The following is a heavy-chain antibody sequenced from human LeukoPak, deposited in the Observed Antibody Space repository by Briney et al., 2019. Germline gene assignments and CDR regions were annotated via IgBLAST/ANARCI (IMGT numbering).Heavy chain of an antibody. J-gene: IGHJ4*02. CDR3: ARGHYDVLAASYKWTPDY. CDR1: GFTFNTFN. V-gene: IGHV3-21*01. Sequence: KTGGSLRLSCAASGFTFNTFNMNWVRQAPGKGLEWVSSITGGGDYIYYADSVKGRFTTSRDNAKNSLSLQLNSLRVEDTAVYYCARGHYDVLAASYKWTPDYWGQGTLVTVSS. CDR2: ITGGGDYI. D-gene: IGHD3-9*01.